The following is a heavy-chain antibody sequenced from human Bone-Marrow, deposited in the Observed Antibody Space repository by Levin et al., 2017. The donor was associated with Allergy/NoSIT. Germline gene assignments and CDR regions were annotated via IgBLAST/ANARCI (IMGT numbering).Heavy chain of an antibody. CDR2: MNPNTGST. V-gene: IGHV1-8*01. CDR3: ARGGQFDP. CDR1: GYAFSVYD. Sequence: GESLKISCQASGYAFSVYDINWVRQANGQGLELLGWMNPNTGSTGHAQKFQGRLTMTWNTPNNTAYLELGSLRSDDTAVYYCARGGQFDPWGQGTLVIVSS. J-gene: IGHJ5*02.